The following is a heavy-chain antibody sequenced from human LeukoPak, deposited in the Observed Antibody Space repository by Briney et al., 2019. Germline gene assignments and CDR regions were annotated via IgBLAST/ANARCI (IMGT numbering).Heavy chain of an antibody. V-gene: IGHV3-7*01. D-gene: IGHD6-25*01. J-gene: IGHJ4*02. Sequence: GGSLRLSCAASGFTFSSYWMNWVRQAPGKGLEWVANIKQDGSEKYYVDSAKGRFTISRDNAKNSLYLQMNSLTADDTAVYYCARHRSGYFRTFDYWGQGTLVTVSS. CDR1: GFTFSSYW. CDR2: IKQDGSEK. CDR3: ARHRSGYFRTFDY.